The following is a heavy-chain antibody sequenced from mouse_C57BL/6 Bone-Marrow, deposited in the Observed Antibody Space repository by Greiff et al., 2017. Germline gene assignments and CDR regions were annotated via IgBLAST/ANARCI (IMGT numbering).Heavy chain of an antibody. CDR3: ARGRRYYFDY. D-gene: IGHD1-1*01. CDR1: GYTFTSYW. J-gene: IGHJ2*01. V-gene: IGHV1-50*01. CDR2: FDPSDSYT. Sequence: QVQLQQPGAELVKPGASVKLSCKASGYTFTSYWMQWVKQRSGQGLEWIGEFDPSDSYTNYNQKFKGKATLTVDTSSSTAYMQLSSVTSEDSAVYYCARGRRYYFDYWGQGTTLTVSS.